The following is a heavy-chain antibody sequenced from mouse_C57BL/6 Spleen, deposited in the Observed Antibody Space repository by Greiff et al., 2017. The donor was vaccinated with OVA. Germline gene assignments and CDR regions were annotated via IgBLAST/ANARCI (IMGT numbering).Heavy chain of an antibody. CDR3: ARKGTTWDYFDY. CDR2: INPSTGGT. Sequence: EVKLMESGPELVKPGASVKISCKASGYSFTGYYMNWVKQSPEKSLEWIGEINPSTGGTTYNQKFKAKATLTVDKSSSTAYMQLKSLTSEDSAVYYCARKGTTWDYFDYWGQGTTLTVSS. D-gene: IGHD5-5*01. CDR1: GYSFTGYY. V-gene: IGHV1-42*01. J-gene: IGHJ2*01.